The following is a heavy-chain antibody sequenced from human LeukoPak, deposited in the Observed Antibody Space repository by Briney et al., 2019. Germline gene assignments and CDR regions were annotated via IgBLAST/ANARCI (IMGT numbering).Heavy chain of an antibody. D-gene: IGHD5-18*01. V-gene: IGHV4-4*07. Sequence: PSETLSPTCTVSGGSISSYYWSWIRQPAGKGLEWIGRIYTSGSTNYNPSLKSRVTMSVDTSKNQFSLKLSSVTAADTAVYYCARGTGGYSYGYNYYYYMDVWGKGTTVTVSS. CDR2: IYTSGST. CDR1: GGSISSYY. J-gene: IGHJ6*03. CDR3: ARGTGGYSYGYNYYYYMDV.